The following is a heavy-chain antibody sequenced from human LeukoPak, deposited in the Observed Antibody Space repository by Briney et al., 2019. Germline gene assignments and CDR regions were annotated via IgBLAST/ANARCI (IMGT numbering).Heavy chain of an antibody. J-gene: IGHJ3*02. CDR1: GDSISNSIR. Sequence: PSETLPLTCTVSGDSISNSIRWSWLRQPPGKGLEWIGEVDHTGNTNYRPSLDSRVTLSIDTSKNHFSLTLTSVTAADTAVYYCARGTVTQWDDAFDIWGQGTMVTVSS. CDR3: ARGTVTQWDDAFDI. D-gene: IGHD4-11*01. V-gene: IGHV4-4*02. CDR2: VDHTGNT.